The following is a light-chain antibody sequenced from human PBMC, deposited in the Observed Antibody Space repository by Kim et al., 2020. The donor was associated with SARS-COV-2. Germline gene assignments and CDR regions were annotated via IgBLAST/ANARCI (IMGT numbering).Light chain of an antibody. CDR3: AAWDDSLSAWV. J-gene: IGLJ3*02. CDR2: RNS. CDR1: SSDIGSNF. V-gene: IGLV1-47*01. Sequence: GQRVTISCSGSSSDIGSNFVSSHQHRPGTAPKLLIYRNSQRPSGVPDRFSGSKSGTSASLAISGLRSEDEADYYCAAWDDSLSAWVLGGGTQLTVL.